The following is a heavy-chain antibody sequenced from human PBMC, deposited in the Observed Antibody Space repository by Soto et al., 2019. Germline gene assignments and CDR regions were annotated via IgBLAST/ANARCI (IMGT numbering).Heavy chain of an antibody. Sequence: GESLKISCKGSGYSFATFWIGWVRQMPGKGLEWMGIIYPGDSDTRYSPSFQGQVTISADKSISTAYLQWSSLKASDNAMYYCARLEEEVVPAEISLYSSSVQGYGLDVWGQGTTVTVSS. V-gene: IGHV5-51*01. J-gene: IGHJ6*02. D-gene: IGHD2-2*01. CDR1: GYSFATFW. CDR3: ARLEEEVVPAEISLYSSSVQGYGLDV. CDR2: IYPGDSDT.